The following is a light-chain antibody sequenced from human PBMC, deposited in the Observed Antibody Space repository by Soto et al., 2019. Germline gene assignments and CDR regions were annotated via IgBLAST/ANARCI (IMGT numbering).Light chain of an antibody. V-gene: IGKV3-20*01. CDR2: SAS. J-gene: IGKJ1*01. CDR1: QSVGGNY. Sequence: EIVLTQSPGTLSLSPGERATLSCRASQSVGGNYLAWFQQKPGQAPRLLIYSASRRATGFPARFSGSGSGTDFTLTISSLQSEDFAVYYCQQYDNWPWTFGQGTKVDIK. CDR3: QQYDNWPWT.